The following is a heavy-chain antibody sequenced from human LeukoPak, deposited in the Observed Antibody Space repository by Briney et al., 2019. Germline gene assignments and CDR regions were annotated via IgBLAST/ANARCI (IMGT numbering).Heavy chain of an antibody. J-gene: IGHJ4*02. V-gene: IGHV4-59*01. CDR1: GGSISSYY. CDR2: MYYSGST. CDR3: ARLRRAGWLEYYFDY. D-gene: IGHD5-12*01. Sequence: SETLSLTCTVSGGSISSYYWSWIRQPTGKGLEWIGYMYYSGSTNYNPSLKSRVTISVDTSKNQFSLSLSSVTAADTAVYYCARLRRAGWLEYYFDYWGQGTLVTVFS.